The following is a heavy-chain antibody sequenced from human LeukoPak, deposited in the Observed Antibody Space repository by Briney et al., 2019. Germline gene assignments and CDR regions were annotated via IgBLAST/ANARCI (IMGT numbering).Heavy chain of an antibody. J-gene: IGHJ5*02. Sequence: GASVKVSCKASGYTFTDHYMHWVRQAPGQGLEWMGWIDPNSGGTNYAQKFQGRVTMTRDTSISTAYMELNRLRSADTAVYYCARVPVPLEPLGQFDPWGQGTLVTVSS. D-gene: IGHD1-14*01. CDR2: IDPNSGGT. CDR3: ARVPVPLEPLGQFDP. V-gene: IGHV1-2*02. CDR1: GYTFTDHY.